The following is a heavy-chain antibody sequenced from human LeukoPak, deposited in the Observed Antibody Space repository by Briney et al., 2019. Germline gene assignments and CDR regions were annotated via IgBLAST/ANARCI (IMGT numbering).Heavy chain of an antibody. Sequence: SETLSLTCAVYGGSFSGYYWSWIRQPPGKGLEWIGEINHSGSTNYNPSLKSRVTISVDTSKNQFSLKLSSVTAADTAVYYCARGGYLYDYWGQGTLVTVSS. D-gene: IGHD6-13*01. CDR1: GGSFSGYY. CDR2: INHSGST. CDR3: ARGGYLYDY. J-gene: IGHJ4*02. V-gene: IGHV4-34*01.